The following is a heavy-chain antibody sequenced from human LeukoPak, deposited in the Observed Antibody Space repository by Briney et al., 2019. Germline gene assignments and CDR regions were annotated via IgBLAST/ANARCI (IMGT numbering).Heavy chain of an antibody. V-gene: IGHV3-21*04. CDR2: ISSSSSYI. CDR1: GFTFSSYS. Sequence: GGSLRLSCAASGFTFSSYSMNWVRQAPGKGLEWVSSISSSSSYIYYADSVKGRFTISRDNSKNSLYLQMNSLSTEDTALYYCAKGGNLAAAGRFYYYMGVWGKGTTVTVSS. D-gene: IGHD6-13*01. CDR3: AKGGNLAAAGRFYYYMGV. J-gene: IGHJ6*03.